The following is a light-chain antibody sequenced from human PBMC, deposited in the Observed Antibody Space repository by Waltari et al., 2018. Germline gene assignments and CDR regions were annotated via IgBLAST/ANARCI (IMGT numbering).Light chain of an antibody. V-gene: IGKV2-30*02. CDR3: LKCTHWPPLT. CDR2: RVS. J-gene: IGKJ4*01. CDR1: QSLVHRNGNTY. Sequence: DVVVTQSPVSLPVTLGQSASISCRSSQSLVHRNGNTYLTWLQQRPGQSPRRLMYRVSHRESRVPDRFSGSGSGSDFTLKISRVVAEDVGVYYGLKCTHWPPLTVGGGTKVEIK.